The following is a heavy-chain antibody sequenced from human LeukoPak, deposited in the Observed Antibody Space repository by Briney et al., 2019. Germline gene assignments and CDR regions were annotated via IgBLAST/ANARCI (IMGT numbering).Heavy chain of an antibody. CDR1: GFTFSTYW. D-gene: IGHD5-18*01. CDR2: INSDGTTT. Sequence: TGGSLRLSRVPSGFTFSTYWMHWLRQAPGKGLVWVSRINSDGTTTSYTDSEKCRFTISRDKSENTLYLQMISLRAEDTAVYYCAKDRAMVLSFTDYWGQGTLVTVSS. CDR3: AKDRAMVLSFTDY. V-gene: IGHV3-74*01. J-gene: IGHJ4*02.